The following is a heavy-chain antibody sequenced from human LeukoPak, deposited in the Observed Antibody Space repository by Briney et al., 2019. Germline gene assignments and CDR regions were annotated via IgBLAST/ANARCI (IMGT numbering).Heavy chain of an antibody. V-gene: IGHV4-4*07. CDR2: IYTSGST. Sequence: PSETLSLTCTVSGGSISSYYWSWIRQPAGKGLEWIGRIYTSGSTNYNPSLKSRVTISVDTSKNQFSLKLSSVTAADTAVYYCARFRYYDIFIGYNDAFDIWGQGTMVTVSS. D-gene: IGHD3-9*01. CDR3: ARFRYYDIFIGYNDAFDI. J-gene: IGHJ3*02. CDR1: GGSISSYY.